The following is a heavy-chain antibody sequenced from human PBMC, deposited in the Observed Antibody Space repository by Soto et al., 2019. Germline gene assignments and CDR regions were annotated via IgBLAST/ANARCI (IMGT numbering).Heavy chain of an antibody. D-gene: IGHD2-2*01. Sequence: PSETLSLTCAVSGDSISSGGFSWSWIRQPPGKGLEWIGYIYHSGTSFYNPSLQSRVTISVDGSKKQFSLKVNSVTAADTAVSYCAGESEGPAINFDYWGRGNLLTVAS. V-gene: IGHV4-30-2*01. CDR3: AGESEGPAINFDY. J-gene: IGHJ4*02. CDR2: IYHSGTS. CDR1: GDSISSGGFS.